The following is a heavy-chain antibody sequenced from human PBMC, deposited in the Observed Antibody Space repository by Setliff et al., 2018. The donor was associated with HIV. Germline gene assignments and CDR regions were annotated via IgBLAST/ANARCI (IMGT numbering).Heavy chain of an antibody. Sequence: ASVKVSCKASGYAFNGYNVHWVRQAPGQGLEWMGWVNPKNGDTYYAQKLQGRVTMASDTSINTSYMELSSLRSDDTAIYYCARAAGLWFGDPFDYWGQGSLVTVSS. J-gene: IGHJ4*02. CDR2: VNPKNGDT. D-gene: IGHD3-10*01. CDR1: GYAFNGYN. CDR3: ARAAGLWFGDPFDY. V-gene: IGHV1-2*02.